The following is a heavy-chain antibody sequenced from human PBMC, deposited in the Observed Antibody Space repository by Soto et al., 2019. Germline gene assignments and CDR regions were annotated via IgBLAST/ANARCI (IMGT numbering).Heavy chain of an antibody. CDR3: ARWAEYYYDSSGGGDAFDI. V-gene: IGHV4-59*01. CDR1: GGSISSYY. J-gene: IGHJ3*02. D-gene: IGHD3-22*01. CDR2: IYYSGST. Sequence: PSETLSLTCTVSGGSISSYYWSWIRQPPGKGLEWIGYIYYSGSTNYNPSLKSRVTISVDTSKNQFSLKLSSVTAADTAVYYCARWAEYYYDSSGGGDAFDIRGQGTMVTVSS.